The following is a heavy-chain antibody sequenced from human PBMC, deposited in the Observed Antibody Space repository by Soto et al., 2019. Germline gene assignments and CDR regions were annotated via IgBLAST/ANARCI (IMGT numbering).Heavy chain of an antibody. Sequence: EVQLLESGGGLVQPGGSLRLSCAASGFTFSSYVMSWVRQAPGKGLEWVSAISGSGGSTYYADSVKGRFTISRDNSKNTLYLQMNSLRAEDTAVYYCATAYYYDSSGYLGDAFDIWGQGTMVTVSS. V-gene: IGHV3-23*01. CDR1: GFTFSSYV. CDR2: ISGSGGST. CDR3: ATAYYYDSSGYLGDAFDI. D-gene: IGHD3-22*01. J-gene: IGHJ3*02.